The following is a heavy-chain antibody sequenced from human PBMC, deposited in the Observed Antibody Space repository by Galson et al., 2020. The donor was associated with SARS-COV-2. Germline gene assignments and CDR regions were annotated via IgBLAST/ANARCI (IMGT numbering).Heavy chain of an antibody. D-gene: IGHD2-21*01. Sequence: GGSLRLSCAASGFTFSSYTMHWVRQAPGKGLEWVSSITDSRRYKYYADPVKGRFTISRDNAKNSLYLQSDSLRADDTAVYYCAGAKGIMFSSEYLDYWGQGTLGAVSS. CDR1: GFTFSSYT. V-gene: IGHV3-21*01. CDR3: AGAKGIMFSSEYLDY. CDR2: ITDSRRYK. J-gene: IGHJ4*02.